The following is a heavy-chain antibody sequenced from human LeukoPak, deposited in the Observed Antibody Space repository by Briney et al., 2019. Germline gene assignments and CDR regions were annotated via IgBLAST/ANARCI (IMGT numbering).Heavy chain of an antibody. V-gene: IGHV3-7*01. J-gene: IGHJ4*02. CDR2: INHDASLK. D-gene: IGHD6-13*01. CDR3: AKDAYSKGDY. Sequence: GSLRLSCAASGFTFSSYEMNWVRQAPGKGQEWVANINHDASLKNYVDSVKGRFTISRDNTKNSLYLQMNSLRDEDTAVYYCAKDAYSKGDYWGQGTLVTVSS. CDR1: GFTFSSYE.